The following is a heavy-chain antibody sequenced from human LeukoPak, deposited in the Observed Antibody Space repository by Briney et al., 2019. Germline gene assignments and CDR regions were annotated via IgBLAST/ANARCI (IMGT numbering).Heavy chain of an antibody. CDR1: GFTVSSNY. V-gene: IGHV3-23*01. CDR2: IGGSGDNT. Sequence: PGGSLRLSCAASGFTVSSNYMSWVRQAPGKGLEWVSVIGGSGDNTYYADSVRGRFTISRDNSKNMLYLQMNSLRAEDTAVYYCAKGGYRDAFDIWGQGTMVTVSS. J-gene: IGHJ3*02. CDR3: AKGGYRDAFDI. D-gene: IGHD5-18*01.